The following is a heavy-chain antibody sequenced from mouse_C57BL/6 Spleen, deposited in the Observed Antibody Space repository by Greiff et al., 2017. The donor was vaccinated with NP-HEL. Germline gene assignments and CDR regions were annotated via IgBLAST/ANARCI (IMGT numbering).Heavy chain of an antibody. Sequence: DVQLVESEGGLVQPGSSMKLSCTASGFTFSDYYMAWVRQVPEKGLEWVANINYDGSSTYYLDSLKSRFIISRDNAKNILYLQMSSLKSEDTATYYCARDNPYAMDYWGQGTSVTVSS. CDR3: ARDNPYAMDY. J-gene: IGHJ4*01. V-gene: IGHV5-16*01. CDR1: GFTFSDYY. CDR2: INYDGSST.